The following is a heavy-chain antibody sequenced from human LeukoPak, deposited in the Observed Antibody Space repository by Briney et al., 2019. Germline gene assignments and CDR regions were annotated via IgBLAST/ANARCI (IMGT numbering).Heavy chain of an antibody. Sequence: PSETLSLTCAVYGGSFSGYYWSWIRQPPGKGLEWIGEINHSGSTNYNPSLKSRVTISVDTSKNQFSLKLSSVTAADTAAYYCARGPRQQLVLLRFDPWGQGTLVTVSS. J-gene: IGHJ5*02. CDR3: ARGPRQQLVLLRFDP. CDR2: INHSGST. CDR1: GGSFSGYY. D-gene: IGHD6-13*01. V-gene: IGHV4-34*01.